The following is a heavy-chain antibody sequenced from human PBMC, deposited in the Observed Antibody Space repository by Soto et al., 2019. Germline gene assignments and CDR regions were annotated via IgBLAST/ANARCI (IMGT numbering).Heavy chain of an antibody. CDR1: GGSFSNYY. D-gene: IGHD6-6*01. J-gene: IGHJ3*02. CDR2: MYYSGYT. V-gene: IGHV4-59*01. CDR3: ARGRIPSRSLEPFDI. Sequence: PSETLSLTCTVSGGSFSNYYWSWIRQPPGKGLEWIGYMYYSGYTNYNPSLKSRITISVDTSKSQFSLKLSSVTAADTAVYYCARGRIPSRSLEPFDIWGQGTMVTVSS.